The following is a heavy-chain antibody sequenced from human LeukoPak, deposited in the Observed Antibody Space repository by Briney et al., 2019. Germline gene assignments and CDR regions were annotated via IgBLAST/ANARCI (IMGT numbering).Heavy chain of an antibody. CDR1: GFTFSSYS. J-gene: IGHJ4*02. V-gene: IGHV3-48*04. Sequence: GGSLRLSCAASGFTFSSYSMNWVRQAPGKGLEWVSYISSSSSTIYYADSVKGRFTISRDNAKNSLYLQMNSLRAEDTAVYYCARDVALTTHKGYFEYWGQGTLVTVSS. CDR3: ARDVALTTHKGYFEY. CDR2: ISSSSSTI. D-gene: IGHD3-3*01.